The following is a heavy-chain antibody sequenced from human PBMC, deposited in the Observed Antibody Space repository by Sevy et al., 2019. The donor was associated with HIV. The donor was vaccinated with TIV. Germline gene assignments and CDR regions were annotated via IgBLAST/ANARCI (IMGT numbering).Heavy chain of an antibody. CDR3: ARDLEQLVSL. D-gene: IGHD6-13*01. J-gene: IGHJ4*02. CDR1: GFTVSRYS. Sequence: GGSLRLSCAASGFTVSRYSMNWVRQAPGKGLEWVSSISSSSSYIYYADSVKGRFTISRDNAKNSLYLQMNSLRAEDTAVYYCARDLEQLVSLWGQGTLVTVSS. V-gene: IGHV3-21*01. CDR2: ISSSSSYI.